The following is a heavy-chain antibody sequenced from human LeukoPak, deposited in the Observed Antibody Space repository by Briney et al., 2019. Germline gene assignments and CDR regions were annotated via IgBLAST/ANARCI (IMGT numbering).Heavy chain of an antibody. V-gene: IGHV3-7*01. CDR1: GFTFSSYW. CDR2: IQNDGDAK. Sequence: GGSLRLSCAASGFTFSSYWMSWVRQAPGKGLEWVASIQNDGDAKFYVDSVRGRFTISRDDAKNSLYLQMNDLRAGDTAVYYCARCGDYWGQGALVTVSS. J-gene: IGHJ4*02. CDR3: ARCGDY.